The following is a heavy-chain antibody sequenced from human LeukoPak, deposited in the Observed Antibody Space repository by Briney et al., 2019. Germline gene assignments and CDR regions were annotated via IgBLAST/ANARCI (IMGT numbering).Heavy chain of an antibody. D-gene: IGHD2-8*01. CDR3: AREGGIVLIVYATSPLGDLNSDFDY. J-gene: IGHJ4*02. CDR2: IKQDGSEK. V-gene: IGHV3-7*01. CDR1: GFTFSSYA. Sequence: PGGSLRLSCAASGFTFSSYAMSWVRQAPGKGLEWVANIKQDGSEKYYVDSVKGRFTVSRDNAKNSLYLQMNSLRAGDTAVYYCAREGGIVLIVYATSPLGDLNSDFDYWGQGTLVTVSS.